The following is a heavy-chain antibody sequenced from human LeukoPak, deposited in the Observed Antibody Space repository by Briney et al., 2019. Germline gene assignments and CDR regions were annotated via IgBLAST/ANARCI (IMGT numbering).Heavy chain of an antibody. Sequence: ASVKVSCKASGGTFSSYAISWVRQAPGQGHEWMGGIIPIFGTANYAQKFQGRVTITADESTSTAYMELSSLRSEDTAVYYCARDRGWAGYTYGFYYWGQGTLVTVSS. CDR1: GGTFSSYA. J-gene: IGHJ4*02. CDR2: IIPIFGTA. V-gene: IGHV1-69*13. CDR3: ARDRGWAGYTYGFYY. D-gene: IGHD5-18*01.